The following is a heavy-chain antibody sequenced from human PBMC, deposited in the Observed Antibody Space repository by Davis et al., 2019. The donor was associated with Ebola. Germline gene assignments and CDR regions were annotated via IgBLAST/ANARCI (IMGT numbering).Heavy chain of an antibody. Sequence: GEPLKISCAASGFTFDDYVIHWVRQAPGKGLEWVSVVSWDGGSTHYADSVKGRFTISRDSRKNSLYLQMNSLRLEDTALYYCAKSLEVRFVRQPLDYWGQGTPVIVSS. CDR2: VSWDGGST. CDR3: AKSLEVRFVRQPLDY. D-gene: IGHD1-14*01. CDR1: GFTFDDYV. V-gene: IGHV3-43D*03. J-gene: IGHJ4*02.